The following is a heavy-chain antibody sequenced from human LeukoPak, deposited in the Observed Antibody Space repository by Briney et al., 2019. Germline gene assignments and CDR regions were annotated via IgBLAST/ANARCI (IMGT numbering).Heavy chain of an antibody. CDR1: GGAISSYY. D-gene: IGHD3/OR15-3a*01. Sequence: PSETLSLTCTVSGGAISSYYWSWIRQPPGKGLDWIGYIYYSGTTNYNPSLKSRVTLSVDTSKNQFSLKLSSVTAAETAVYYCARTRTGDTFDIWGQGTLVTVSS. V-gene: IGHV4-59*01. CDR3: ARTRTGDTFDI. CDR2: IYYSGTT. J-gene: IGHJ3*02.